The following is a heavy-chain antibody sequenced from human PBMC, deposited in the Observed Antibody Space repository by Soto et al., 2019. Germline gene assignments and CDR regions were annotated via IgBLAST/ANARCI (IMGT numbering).Heavy chain of an antibody. CDR1: GSSFSSYA. D-gene: IGHD3-16*01. V-gene: IGHV3-23*01. CDR2: ISGPGSIT. CDR3: AKGGFWVHYGMDV. Sequence: EVQLLESGGGLVQPGGSLRLSCAASGSSFSSYAMNWVRQAPGKGLEWVSSISGPGSITYYADSVKGRFTISRDNSKDTLYMQMNSLRVEDTAVHYCAKGGFWVHYGMDVWGQGTTVTVSS. J-gene: IGHJ6*02.